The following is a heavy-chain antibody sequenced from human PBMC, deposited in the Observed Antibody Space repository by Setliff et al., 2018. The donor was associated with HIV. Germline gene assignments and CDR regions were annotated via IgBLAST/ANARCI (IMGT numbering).Heavy chain of an antibody. J-gene: IGHJ4*02. CDR2: LYDTGST. D-gene: IGHD6-19*01. Sequence: PSETLSLTCSVSGGSVIKDKFYWGWIRQAPAKGLEWIGTLYDTGSTYYNPSLNIRVTISVDTSKNQFSLKLSSVTAADTAVYYCARLKAVVRYFDYWGQGTLVTVSS. V-gene: IGHV4-39*01. CDR3: ARLKAVVRYFDY. CDR1: GGSVIKDKFY.